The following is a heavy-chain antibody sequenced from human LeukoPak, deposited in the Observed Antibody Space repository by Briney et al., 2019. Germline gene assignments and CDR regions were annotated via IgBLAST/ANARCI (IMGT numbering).Heavy chain of an antibody. J-gene: IGHJ4*03. CDR3: AKLWSFFFDF. CDR1: GYSFTSHW. CDR2: IYPDDSDT. Sequence: GESLKISCQGSGYSFTSHWIGWVRQMPGKGLEWMGIIYPDDSDTRYSPSFQGQVTISADKSINTAYLQWTSLKASDTAMYFFAKLWSFFFDFWGQGTLVTVSS. D-gene: IGHD3-16*01. V-gene: IGHV5-51*01.